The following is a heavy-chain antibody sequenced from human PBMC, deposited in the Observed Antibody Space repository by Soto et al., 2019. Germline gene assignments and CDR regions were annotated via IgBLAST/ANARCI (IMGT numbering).Heavy chain of an antibody. J-gene: IGHJ1*01. V-gene: IGHV1-2*02. D-gene: IGHD6-13*01. CDR1: GYTFTGYY. CDR2: INPNSGGT. CDR3: ARVPDPEQQLVKRNTLLVAPFWAEYFHH. Sequence: ASVKCSCKASGYTFTGYYMHWVRQAPGQGLEWMGWINPNSGGTNYAQKFQGRVTMTRDTSISTAYMELSRLRSDATAVCYCARVPDPEQQLVKRNTLLVAPFWAEYFHHWGQGTLVTVSS.